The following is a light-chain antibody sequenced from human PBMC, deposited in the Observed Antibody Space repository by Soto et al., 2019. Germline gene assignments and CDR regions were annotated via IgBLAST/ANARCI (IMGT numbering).Light chain of an antibody. CDR2: GAS. J-gene: IGKJ1*01. Sequence: DIQMTQSPSSLSASVGDRVTITCRASQGIRDELGWYQQKPGKPPKRLIYGASNLQSGVTSRFSGSGSGTDFTLAISSLQPEDFATYYCLQHNNYPWTFGQGTKVEIK. CDR3: LQHNNYPWT. V-gene: IGKV1-17*01. CDR1: QGIRDE.